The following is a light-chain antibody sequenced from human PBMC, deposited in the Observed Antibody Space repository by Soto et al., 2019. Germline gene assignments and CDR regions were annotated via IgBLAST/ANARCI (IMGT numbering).Light chain of an antibody. CDR1: QSVSSSY. Sequence: EIVLTQSPGTLSLSPGERATLTCRASQSVSSSYLAWYQQKPGQAPRLLIYGAFSRATGTPDRFSVSGSANEFPLTISRLEPEGFALYYCQQYGSAISFGQGTRLEIK. CDR2: GAF. J-gene: IGKJ5*01. V-gene: IGKV3-20*01. CDR3: QQYGSAIS.